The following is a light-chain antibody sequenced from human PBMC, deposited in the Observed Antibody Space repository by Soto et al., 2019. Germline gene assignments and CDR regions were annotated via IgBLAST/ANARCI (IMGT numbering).Light chain of an antibody. Sequence: ENVLTQSPGTLSLSPGERATLSCRASQSVSSSYLAWYQQKPGQAPRLLIYGASRRATGIPDRFSGSGSGTDFTLTISRLEPEDFAVYYCQQYGTSPFTFGPGTRWIS. CDR3: QQYGTSPFT. J-gene: IGKJ3*01. CDR1: QSVSSSY. V-gene: IGKV3-20*01. CDR2: GAS.